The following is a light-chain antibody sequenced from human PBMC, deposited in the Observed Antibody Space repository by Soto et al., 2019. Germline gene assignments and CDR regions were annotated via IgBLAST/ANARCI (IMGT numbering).Light chain of an antibody. Sequence: DIQMTQSPSTLSAFVGDRVTITCRANQSISSWLAWYQQKPGKAPNLLIYEASSLPSGVPSRFSGSGSGAEFTLTISSLQPDDFATYYCQQYNSSPPTFGGGTKVEIK. CDR2: EAS. CDR3: QQYNSSPPT. V-gene: IGKV1-5*01. J-gene: IGKJ4*01. CDR1: QSISSW.